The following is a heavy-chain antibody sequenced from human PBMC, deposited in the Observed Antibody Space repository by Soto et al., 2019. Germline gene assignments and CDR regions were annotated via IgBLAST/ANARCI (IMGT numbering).Heavy chain of an antibody. CDR1: GFTLSSYA. CDR3: ARAQPTYSSSYFDY. D-gene: IGHD3-22*01. V-gene: IGHV3-23*01. CDR2: NSGRGDDT. J-gene: IGHJ4*02. Sequence: GGSLRLSCAASGFTLSSYAMSWVRQAPGKGLEWVSTNSGRGDDTYYTDSVKGRFTISRDNSKNTLYVHMNSLRAEDTVVYYCARAQPTYSSSYFDYWGQGTLVTVSS.